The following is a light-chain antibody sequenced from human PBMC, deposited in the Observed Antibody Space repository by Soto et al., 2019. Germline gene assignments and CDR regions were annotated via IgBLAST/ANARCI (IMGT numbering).Light chain of an antibody. CDR1: SSDVGGYPY. V-gene: IGLV2-8*01. CDR2: EVS. CDR3: SSYTSSSTHYV. Sequence: QSALTQPPSASGSPGQSVTISCTGTSSDVGGYPYVSWYQQHPGEAPKLIIYEVSKRPSGVPDRFSASKSGNTASLTVSGLQAEDEADYYCSSYTSSSTHYVFGNGTKVTVL. J-gene: IGLJ1*01.